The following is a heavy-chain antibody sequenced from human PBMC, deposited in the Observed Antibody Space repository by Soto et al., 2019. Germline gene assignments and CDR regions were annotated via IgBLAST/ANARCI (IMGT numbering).Heavy chain of an antibody. D-gene: IGHD3-10*01. J-gene: IGHJ4*02. Sequence: SQTLSLTCAVYGGSFSGYYWSWIRQPPGKGLEWIGEINHSGSTNYNPSLKSRVTISVDTSKNQFSLKLSSVTAADTAVYYCARLFSSGSYYIDYWGQGTLVTVSS. CDR3: ARLFSSGSYYIDY. CDR1: GGSFSGYY. V-gene: IGHV4-34*01. CDR2: INHSGST.